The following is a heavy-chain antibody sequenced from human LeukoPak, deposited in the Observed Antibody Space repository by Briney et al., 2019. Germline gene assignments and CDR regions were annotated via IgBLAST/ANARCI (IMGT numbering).Heavy chain of an antibody. CDR1: GFTFSSYA. D-gene: IGHD2-15*01. CDR3: ARDGMGYCSGGSCYRPMFDY. J-gene: IGHJ4*02. CDR2: ISYDGSNK. V-gene: IGHV3-30-3*01. Sequence: GRSLRLSCAASGFTFSSYAMHWVRQAPGKGLEWVAVISYDGSNKYYADSVKGRFTISRDNSKNTLYLQMNSLRAEDTAVYYCARDGMGYCSGGSCYRPMFDYWGLGTLVTVSS.